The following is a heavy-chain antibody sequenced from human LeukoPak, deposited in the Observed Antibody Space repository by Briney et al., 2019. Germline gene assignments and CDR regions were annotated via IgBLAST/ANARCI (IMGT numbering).Heavy chain of an antibody. CDR1: GGSISSYY. Sequence: SETLSLTCTVSGGSISSYYWSWIRQPPGKGLEWIGYIYYSGSTNYNPSLKSRVTISVDTSKNQFSLKLSSVTAADAAVYYCARNGYDAFDIWGQGTMVTVSS. CDR2: IYYSGST. J-gene: IGHJ3*02. V-gene: IGHV4-59*08. D-gene: IGHD1-1*01. CDR3: ARNGYDAFDI.